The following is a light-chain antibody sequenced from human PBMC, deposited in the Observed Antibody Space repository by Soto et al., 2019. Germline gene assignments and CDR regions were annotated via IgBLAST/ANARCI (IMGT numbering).Light chain of an antibody. CDR3: QHYSLYSPWT. CDR1: QSISSW. Sequence: DIHMTQSPSTLSASVGDRVTITCRASQSISSWLAWYQQKPGQAPKLLIYDASTVQSGVPSRFSGSGSGTEFTLTISSLQPGDSATYYCQHYSLYSPWTFGQGTKVDIK. J-gene: IGKJ1*01. V-gene: IGKV1-5*01. CDR2: DAS.